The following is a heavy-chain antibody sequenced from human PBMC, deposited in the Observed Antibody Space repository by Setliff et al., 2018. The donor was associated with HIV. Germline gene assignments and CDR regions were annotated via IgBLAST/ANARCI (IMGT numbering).Heavy chain of an antibody. Sequence: SETLSLTCTVSGDTDFYWNWIRQPPGKGLEWIGYIYYSGSTNYNPSLKSRVTISVDTSKNQFSLKLSSVTAADTAVYYCARAYDILIVNAFDVWGPGTMVTVSS. D-gene: IGHD3-9*01. V-gene: IGHV4-59*01. CDR2: IYYSGST. J-gene: IGHJ3*01. CDR1: GDTDFY. CDR3: ARAYDILIVNAFDV.